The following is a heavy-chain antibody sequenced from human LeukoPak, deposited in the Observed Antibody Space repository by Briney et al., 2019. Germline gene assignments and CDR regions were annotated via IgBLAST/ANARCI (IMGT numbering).Heavy chain of an antibody. V-gene: IGHV1-8*02. CDR3: ARGYNSGGASSTAEYLRH. CDR1: GYTFTNFE. J-gene: IGHJ1*01. D-gene: IGHD2-15*01. Sequence: ASVKVSCKASGYTFTNFEINWVRQGAGQGLEWMGWMRHNSGETVNVQKFQGTVSMTQDIYTSTAYMELTGMRSDDTAVYFCARGYNSGGASSTAEYLRHWGQGTLVTVSS. CDR2: MRHNSGET.